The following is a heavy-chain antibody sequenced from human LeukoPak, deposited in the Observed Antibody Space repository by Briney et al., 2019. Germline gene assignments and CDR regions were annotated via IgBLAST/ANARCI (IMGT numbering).Heavy chain of an antibody. CDR2: IWYDGSNK. Sequence: GGSLRLSCPASGFTFSSYGMHWVRQAPGKGLEWVAVIWYDGSNKYYADSVKGRFTISRDNSKNTLYLQMNSLRAEDTAVYYCARDGGGLGAFDIWGQGTMVTVSS. J-gene: IGHJ3*02. CDR1: GFTFSSYG. V-gene: IGHV3-33*01. D-gene: IGHD3-16*01. CDR3: ARDGGGLGAFDI.